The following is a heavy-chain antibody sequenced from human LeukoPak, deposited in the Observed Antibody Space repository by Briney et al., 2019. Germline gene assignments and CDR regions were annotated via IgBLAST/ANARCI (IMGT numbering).Heavy chain of an antibody. CDR2: IYYSGST. CDR3: ARGSSSSSGLALYWYFDL. CDR1: GYSISSSNW. D-gene: IGHD6-6*01. V-gene: IGHV4-28*03. Sequence: SETLSLTCAVSGYSISSSNWWGWIRQPPRKGLEWIGYIYYSGSTNYNPSLNSRVTISVDTSKNQFSLKLSSVTAADTAVYYCARGSSSSSGLALYWYFDLWGRGTLVTVSS. J-gene: IGHJ2*01.